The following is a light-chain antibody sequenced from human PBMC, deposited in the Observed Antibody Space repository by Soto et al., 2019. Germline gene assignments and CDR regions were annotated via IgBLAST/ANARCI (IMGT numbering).Light chain of an antibody. CDR1: SSDVGGYNY. CDR3: SSYAGINNFGV. V-gene: IGLV2-8*01. CDR2: EVS. Sequence: QSALTQPPSASGSPGQSVTISCTGTSSDVGGYNYVSWYQQHPGKAPKLMIYEVSKRPSGVPDRLSGSKSGNTASLTVSGLQAEDEADYYCSSYAGINNFGVFGTGTKVTVL. J-gene: IGLJ1*01.